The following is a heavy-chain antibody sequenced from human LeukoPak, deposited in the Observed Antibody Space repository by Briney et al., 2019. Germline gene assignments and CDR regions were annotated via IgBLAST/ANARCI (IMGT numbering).Heavy chain of an antibody. CDR3: TKVRDSSAYLFDF. D-gene: IGHD3-22*01. V-gene: IGHV3-23*01. J-gene: IGHJ4*02. Sequence: GGSLRLSCAASGFTFSSYAMSWVRQAPGKGLEWVSDISGTGGGTFYADSVKGRFTISRDNSKNTLFLQMNSLRAEDTAIYYCTKVRDSSAYLFDFWGQGTLVTVSS. CDR1: GFTFSSYA. CDR2: ISGTGGGT.